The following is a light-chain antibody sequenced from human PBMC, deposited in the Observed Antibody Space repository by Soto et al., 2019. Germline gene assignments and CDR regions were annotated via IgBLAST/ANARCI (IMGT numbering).Light chain of an antibody. CDR3: CSYAGSYTNV. Sequence: QSALTQPRSVSGSPGQSVTISCTGTSSDVGGYNYVSWYQQHPGKAPKLMIYDVSKRPSGVPDRFSGSKSGNTASLTISGLQAEDEAHYYCCSYAGSYTNVFGTGTKVTVL. CDR1: SSDVGGYNY. J-gene: IGLJ1*01. CDR2: DVS. V-gene: IGLV2-11*01.